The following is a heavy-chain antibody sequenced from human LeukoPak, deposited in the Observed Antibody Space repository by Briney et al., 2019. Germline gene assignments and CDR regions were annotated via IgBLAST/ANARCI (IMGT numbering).Heavy chain of an antibody. CDR3: AKDPDQNWGAGVFDY. Sequence: AGGSLRLSCTASGFTFSSYGMHWVRQAPGKGLKWVAFIRYDGSNKYYADSVKGRFTISRDNSKNTLYLQMNSLRAEDTAVYYCAKDPDQNWGAGVFDYWGQGTLVTVSS. CDR1: GFTFSSYG. J-gene: IGHJ4*02. CDR2: IRYDGSNK. V-gene: IGHV3-30*02. D-gene: IGHD7-27*01.